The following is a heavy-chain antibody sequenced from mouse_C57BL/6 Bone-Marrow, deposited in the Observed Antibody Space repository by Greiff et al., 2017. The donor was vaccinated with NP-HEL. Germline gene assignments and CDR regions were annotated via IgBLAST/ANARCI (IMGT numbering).Heavy chain of an antibody. J-gene: IGHJ2*01. Sequence: EVKLVESGAELVRPGASVKLSCTASGFNIKDDYMHWVKQRPEQGLEWIGWIDPENGDTEYASKFQGKATITADTSSNTAYLQLSSLTSEDTAVYYCTTWGGGDYWGQGTTLTVSS. D-gene: IGHD1-1*02. CDR3: TTWGGGDY. CDR1: GFNIKDDY. V-gene: IGHV14-4*01. CDR2: IDPENGDT.